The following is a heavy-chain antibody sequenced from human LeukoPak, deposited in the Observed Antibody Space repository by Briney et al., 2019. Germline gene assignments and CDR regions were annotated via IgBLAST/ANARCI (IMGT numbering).Heavy chain of an antibody. V-gene: IGHV3-23*01. Sequence: PGGSLRLSCAASGFTLSSYAMSWVRQAPGKGLEWVSAISGSGGSTYYADSVKGRFTISRDNSKNTLYLQMNSLRAEDTAVYYCAKDYVRAGYCSSTSCYSYAFDIWGQGTMVTVSS. D-gene: IGHD2-2*02. CDR2: ISGSGGST. CDR1: GFTLSSYA. J-gene: IGHJ3*02. CDR3: AKDYVRAGYCSSTSCYSYAFDI.